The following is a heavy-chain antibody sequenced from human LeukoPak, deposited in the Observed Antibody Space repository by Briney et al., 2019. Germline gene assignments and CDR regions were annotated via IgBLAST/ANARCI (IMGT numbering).Heavy chain of an antibody. J-gene: IGHJ5*02. CDR2: INHSGST. Sequence: PLETLSLTCAVYGGSFSGYYWSWIRQPPGKGLEWIGEINHSGSTNYNPSLKSRVTISVDTSKNQFSLKLSSVTAADTAVYYCARGLWWCSTRRGCWFDPWGQGTLVTVSS. CDR1: GGSFSGYY. D-gene: IGHD2-8*02. CDR3: ARGLWWCSTRRGCWFDP. V-gene: IGHV4-34*01.